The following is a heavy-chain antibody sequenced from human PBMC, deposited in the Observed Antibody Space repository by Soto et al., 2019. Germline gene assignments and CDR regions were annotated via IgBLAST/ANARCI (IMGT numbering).Heavy chain of an antibody. V-gene: IGHV4-30-4*01. CDR2: IYYSGST. J-gene: IGHJ5*02. CDR1: GGSISSGDYY. CDR3: ARDSTVAAQHIDP. Sequence: SETLSLTCTVSGGSISSGDYYWSWIRQPPGKGLEWIGYIYYSGSTYYNPSLKSRVTISVDTSKNQFSLKLSSVTAADTAVYYCARDSTVAAQHIDPWGQGTLVTVSS. D-gene: IGHD2-21*01.